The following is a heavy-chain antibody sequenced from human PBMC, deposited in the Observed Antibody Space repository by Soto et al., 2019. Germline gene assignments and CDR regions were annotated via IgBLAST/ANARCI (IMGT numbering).Heavy chain of an antibody. D-gene: IGHD2-21*02. J-gene: IGHJ3*02. V-gene: IGHV4-61*01. CDR3: ARVERGTATAVVDAFDI. CDR2: MSHSGGT. CDR1: GGFVSSGNYY. Sequence: SETLSLTCAVYGGFVSSGNYYWSWIRQPPGKGLEWIGEMSHSGGTHFNPSLKSRVTISVDTSKNQFSLKMSSVTAADTALYYCARVERGTATAVVDAFDIWGPGTMVTVSS.